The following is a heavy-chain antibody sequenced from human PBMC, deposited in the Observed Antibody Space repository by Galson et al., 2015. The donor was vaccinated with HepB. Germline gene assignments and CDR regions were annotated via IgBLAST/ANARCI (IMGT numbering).Heavy chain of an antibody. V-gene: IGHV7-4-1*02. CDR3: ARDPDGDFFDS. Sequence: SVKVSCKASGFTFTNYAMNWVRQAPGQGLEWMGWINTNTGNPTYALGFTGRFVFSLDTSVSTTYLQISSLKAEDTAVYFCARDPDGDFFDSWGQGTLVTVSA. D-gene: IGHD4-17*01. CDR1: GFTFTNYA. J-gene: IGHJ4*02. CDR2: INTNTGNP.